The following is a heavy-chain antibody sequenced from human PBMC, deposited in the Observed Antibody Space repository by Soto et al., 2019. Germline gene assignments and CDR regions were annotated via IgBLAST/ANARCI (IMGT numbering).Heavy chain of an antibody. CDR1: GGSFSGYY. Sequence: QVQLQQWGAGLLKPSETLSLTCAVYGGSFSGYYWSWIRQPPGKGLEWIGEINHSGSTNYNPSLKSRATISVDTSKNQFSLKLSSVTAADTAVYYCARGKWAATSRWFDPWGQGTLVTVSS. V-gene: IGHV4-34*01. D-gene: IGHD2-15*01. J-gene: IGHJ5*02. CDR2: INHSGST. CDR3: ARGKWAATSRWFDP.